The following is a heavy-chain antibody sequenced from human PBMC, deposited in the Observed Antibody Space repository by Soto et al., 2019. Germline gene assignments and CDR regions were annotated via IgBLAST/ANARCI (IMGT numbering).Heavy chain of an antibody. CDR2: IYHSGST. J-gene: IGHJ4*02. Sequence: QLQLQESGSGLVKPSQTLSLTCAVSGGSISSGGYSWSWIRQPPGKGLEWIGYIYHSGSTYYNPSLKRRVTISVDRSKNQFSLKLSSVTAADTAVYDWAGGIAARPLGYWGQGTLVTVSS. D-gene: IGHD6-6*01. CDR3: AGGIAARPLGY. V-gene: IGHV4-30-2*01. CDR1: GGSISSGGYS.